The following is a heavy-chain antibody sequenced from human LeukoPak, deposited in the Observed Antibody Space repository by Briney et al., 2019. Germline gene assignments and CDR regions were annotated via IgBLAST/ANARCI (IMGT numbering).Heavy chain of an antibody. CDR1: GYTFTSYG. D-gene: IGHD4-17*01. V-gene: IGHV1-18*01. CDR2: ISAYNGNT. J-gene: IGHJ4*02. CDR3: ARGTTVTTFLDY. Sequence: ASVKVSCKASGYTFTSYGISWVRQAPGQGLEWMGWISAYNGNTNYAQKFQGRVTITTDESTSTAYMELSSLRSEDTAVYYCARGTTVTTFLDYWGQGTLVTVSS.